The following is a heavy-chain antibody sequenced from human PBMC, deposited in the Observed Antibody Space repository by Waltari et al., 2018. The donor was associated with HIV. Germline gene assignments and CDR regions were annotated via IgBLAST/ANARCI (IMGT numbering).Heavy chain of an antibody. D-gene: IGHD3-22*01. CDR3: ARTGSSTMIVAS. J-gene: IGHJ5*02. Sequence: QITLKESGPTLVKPTQTLTLTCTLSGFSLSTSGVGVGWIRQPPGKALEWLALIYWDDDKRYSPSLKSRLTITKDTSKNQVVLTMTNMDPVDTATYYCARTGSSTMIVASWGQGTLVTVSS. V-gene: IGHV2-5*02. CDR1: GFSLSTSGVG. CDR2: IYWDDDK.